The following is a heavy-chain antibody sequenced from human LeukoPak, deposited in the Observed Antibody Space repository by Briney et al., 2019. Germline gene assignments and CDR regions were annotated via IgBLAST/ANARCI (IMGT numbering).Heavy chain of an antibody. CDR2: IIPIFGTA. V-gene: IGHV1-69*01. CDR3: ARDSTSFNDAFDI. CDR1: GGTFSSYA. D-gene: IGHD2-2*01. J-gene: IGHJ3*02. Sequence: SVKVSCKASGGTFSSYAISWVRQAPGQGLEWMGGIIPIFGTANYAQKFQGRVTITADESTSTAYMELSSLRSKDTAVYYCARDSTSFNDAFDIWGQGTMVTVSS.